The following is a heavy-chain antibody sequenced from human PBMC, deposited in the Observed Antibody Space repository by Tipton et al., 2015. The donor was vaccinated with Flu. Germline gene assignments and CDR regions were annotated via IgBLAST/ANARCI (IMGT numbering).Heavy chain of an antibody. J-gene: IGHJ4*02. D-gene: IGHD3-10*01. Sequence: LSCTVSGGSISSYYRSWIRQPPGKGLEWIGYIYYSGSTNYNPSLKSRVTISVDTSKNQFSLKLSSVTAADTAVYYCARGGDWFREIDYWGQGTLVTVSS. CDR1: GGSISSYY. CDR3: ARGGDWFREIDY. CDR2: IYYSGST. V-gene: IGHV4-59*01.